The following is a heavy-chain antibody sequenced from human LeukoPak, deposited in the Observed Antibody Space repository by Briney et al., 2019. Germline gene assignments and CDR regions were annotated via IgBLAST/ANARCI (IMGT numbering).Heavy chain of an antibody. CDR2: ISSSSSTI. CDR1: GFTFSSYS. J-gene: IGHJ3*02. V-gene: IGHV3-48*01. Sequence: PGGSLRLSCAASGFTFSSYSMNWVRQAPGKGLEWVSYISSSSSTIYYADSVKGRFTISRDNAKNSLYLQMNSLRAEDTAVYYCAREYCSGGSCWDAFDIWGQGTMVTVSS. D-gene: IGHD2-15*01. CDR3: AREYCSGGSCWDAFDI.